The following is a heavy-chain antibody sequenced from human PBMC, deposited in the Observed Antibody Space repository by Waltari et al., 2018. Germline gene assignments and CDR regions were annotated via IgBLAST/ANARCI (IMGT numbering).Heavy chain of an antibody. CDR3: ARGLRITIFGVVTPFYYYMDV. J-gene: IGHJ6*03. CDR1: GGSFSGYY. V-gene: IGHV4-34*01. CDR2: INHSGST. D-gene: IGHD3-3*01. Sequence: QVQLQRRGAGLLKPSETLSLTCAVYGGSFSGYYWSWNRQPPGKGLEWIGEINHSGSTNYNPTLKSRVTISVDTSKNQFAPKLSSVTAADTAVYYCARGLRITIFGVVTPFYYYMDVWGKGTTVTVSS.